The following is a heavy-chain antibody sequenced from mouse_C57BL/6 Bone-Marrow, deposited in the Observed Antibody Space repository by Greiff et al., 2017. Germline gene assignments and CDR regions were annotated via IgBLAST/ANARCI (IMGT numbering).Heavy chain of an antibody. Sequence: VQLQQPGAELVKPGASVKMSCKASGYTFTSYWITWVKQRPGQGLEWIGDIYPGSGSTNYNVKFKSKATLTVDTSSSTAYMQLSSLTSEDSAVYYCARSAYDYLAWFAYWGQGTLVTVSA. CDR2: IYPGSGST. J-gene: IGHJ3*01. CDR3: ARSAYDYLAWFAY. CDR1: GYTFTSYW. V-gene: IGHV1-55*01. D-gene: IGHD2-4*01.